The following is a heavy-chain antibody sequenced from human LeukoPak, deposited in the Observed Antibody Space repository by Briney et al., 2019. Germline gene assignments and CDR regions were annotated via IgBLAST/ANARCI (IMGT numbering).Heavy chain of an antibody. CDR1: GFTFSIFA. CDR2: ITNNGGST. D-gene: IGHD4-11*01. J-gene: IGHJ4*02. Sequence: GGSLRLSCAASGFTFSIFAMHWVRQAPGRGLEYVSAITNNGGSTYYANSVKGRFTISRDNSKNTLYLQMGSLKPEDMAVYYCVRWGYYSNYDYWGQGILVTVSS. V-gene: IGHV3-64*01. CDR3: VRWGYYSNYDY.